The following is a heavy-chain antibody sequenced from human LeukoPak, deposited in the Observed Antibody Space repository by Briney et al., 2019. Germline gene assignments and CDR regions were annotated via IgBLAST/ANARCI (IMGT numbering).Heavy chain of an antibody. Sequence: GGSLRLSCAASGFTFRDYAMTWIRQAPGKGLEWISYIKKRSAATYYADSVAGRFVIPRDDAKNSLNLHLTNLRVEDTATYFCARIWSARDWFDPWGQGT. J-gene: IGHJ5*02. D-gene: IGHD1-1*01. CDR3: ARIWSARDWFDP. CDR1: GFTFRDYA. CDR2: IKKRSAAT. V-gene: IGHV3-11*01.